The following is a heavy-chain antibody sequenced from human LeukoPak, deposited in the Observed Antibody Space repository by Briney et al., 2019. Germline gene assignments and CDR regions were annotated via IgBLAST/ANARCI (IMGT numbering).Heavy chain of an antibody. Sequence: SETLSLTCTVSGGPISSYYWSWIRQPAGKGLEWIGRIYTSGSTNYNPSLKSRVTMSVDTSKNQFSLKLSSVTAADTAVYYCARDRGSSSWYYYYYMDVWGKGTTVTVSS. V-gene: IGHV4-4*07. CDR3: ARDRGSSSWYYYYYMDV. J-gene: IGHJ6*03. CDR1: GGPISSYY. CDR2: IYTSGST. D-gene: IGHD6-13*01.